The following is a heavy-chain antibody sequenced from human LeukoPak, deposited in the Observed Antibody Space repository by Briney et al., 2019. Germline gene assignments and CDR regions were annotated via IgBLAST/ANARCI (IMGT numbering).Heavy chain of an antibody. CDR1: GYTFTSYD. CDR2: MNPNSGNT. Sequence: GASVTVSCKASGYTFTSYDINWVRQATGQGLEWMAWMNPNSGNTGYAQKFQGRVTMTRNTSISTAYMELSSLRSEDTAVYYCARVNWNLGKTFDYWGQGTLVTVSS. D-gene: IGHD1-7*01. CDR3: ARVNWNLGKTFDY. V-gene: IGHV1-8*01. J-gene: IGHJ4*02.